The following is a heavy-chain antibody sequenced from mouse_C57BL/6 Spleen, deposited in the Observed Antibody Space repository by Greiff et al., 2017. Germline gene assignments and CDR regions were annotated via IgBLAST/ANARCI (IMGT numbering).Heavy chain of an antibody. CDR1: GYTFTSYW. CDR2: IYPGSGST. J-gene: IGHJ4*01. CDR3: ARLEGYGSSFYYAMDY. Sequence: VQLQQPGAELVKPGASVKMSCKASGYTFTSYWITWVKQRPGQGLEWIGDIYPGSGSTNYNEKFKSKATLTVDTSSSTAYMRLSSLTSEDSAVYYCARLEGYGSSFYYAMDYWGQGTSVTVSS. V-gene: IGHV1-55*01. D-gene: IGHD1-1*01.